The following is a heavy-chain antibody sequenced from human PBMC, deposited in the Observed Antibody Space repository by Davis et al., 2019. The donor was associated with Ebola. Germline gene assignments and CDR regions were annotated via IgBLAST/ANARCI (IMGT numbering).Heavy chain of an antibody. J-gene: IGHJ5*01. Sequence: PSETLSLTCTVSGGSISTSSYYWGWIRQPPGKGLEWIGEIEHSGRTTWNASLKSRVTISVDTSKNQFSLKLTSVTAADTAVYYCARYCSSNTCNLFDFWGQGSLVTVSS. CDR1: GGSISTSSYY. CDR2: IEHSGRT. CDR3: ARYCSSNTCNLFDF. V-gene: IGHV4-39*07. D-gene: IGHD2-2*01.